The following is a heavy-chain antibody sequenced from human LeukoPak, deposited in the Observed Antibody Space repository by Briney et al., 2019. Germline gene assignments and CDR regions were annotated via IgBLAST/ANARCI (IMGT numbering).Heavy chain of an antibody. D-gene: IGHD4-23*01. CDR3: ASSGGNSGRDY. CDR2: TIPIFGTA. Sequence: SVKVSCKASGGTFSSYAISWVRQAPGQGLEWMGRTIPIFGTANYAQKFQGRVTITTDGSTSTAYMELSSLRSEDTAVYYCASSGGNSGRDYWGQGTLVTVSS. J-gene: IGHJ4*02. CDR1: GGTFSSYA. V-gene: IGHV1-69*05.